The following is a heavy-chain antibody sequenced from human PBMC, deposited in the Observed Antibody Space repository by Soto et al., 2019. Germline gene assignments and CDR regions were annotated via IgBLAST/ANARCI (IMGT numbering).Heavy chain of an antibody. Sequence: SETLSLTCVISGDRVSSNSAAWNWIRQSPSRGLEWLGRTYYRSKWYNDYAVSVKSRITINPDTSKNQFSLQLNTVTPEDTAVYYCAKYMLSGVSGGDYYYGMDVWGQGTTVTVSS. CDR1: GDRVSSNSAA. CDR3: AKYMLSGVSGGDYYYGMDV. J-gene: IGHJ6*02. D-gene: IGHD3-10*01. CDR2: TYYRSKWYN. V-gene: IGHV6-1*01.